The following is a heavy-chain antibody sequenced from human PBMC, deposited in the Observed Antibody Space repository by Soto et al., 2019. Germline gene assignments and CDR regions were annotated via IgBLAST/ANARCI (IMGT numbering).Heavy chain of an antibody. CDR2: IYSSGST. CDR1: GGAISTYY. J-gene: IGHJ5*02. D-gene: IGHD3-3*01. Sequence: QVHLQESGPGLVKPSETLSLTCTVSGGAISTYYWTWIRQPAGKGLEWIGRIYSSGSTKYNPSLQSRVTMSLDTSNNPFSQRLTSVTAADTAVYYCARGQRFSDWFDPWGQGTLVTVSS. CDR3: ARGQRFSDWFDP. V-gene: IGHV4-4*07.